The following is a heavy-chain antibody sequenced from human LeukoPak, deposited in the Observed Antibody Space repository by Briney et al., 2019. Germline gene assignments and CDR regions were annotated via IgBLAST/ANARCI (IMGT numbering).Heavy chain of an antibody. CDR1: GYTFTGYY. J-gene: IGHJ4*02. D-gene: IGHD3-3*01. CDR3: ASMSDGFWSGPTRDY. CDR2: INPNSGGT. V-gene: IGHV1-2*02. Sequence: ASVKVSCKASGYTFTGYYMHWVRQAPGQGLEWMGWINPNSGGTNYAQKFQGRVTMTRDTSISTAYMELSRLRSDDTAVYYCASMSDGFWSGPTRDYWGQGTLVTVSS.